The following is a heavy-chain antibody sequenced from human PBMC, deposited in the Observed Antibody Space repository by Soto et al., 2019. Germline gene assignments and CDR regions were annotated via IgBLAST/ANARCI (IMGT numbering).Heavy chain of an antibody. V-gene: IGHV4-30-2*06. CDR1: GGSISRGGYS. J-gene: IGHJ4*02. CDR3: ARTDDYNNSSFEY. Sequence: KTSETLSLTCAGSGGSISRGGYSWTWIRQSPGKGLEWIGFIYHSGSTDYNPSLKSRVSMSIDKSKNQFSLRLSSVTAADTAVYYCARTDDYNNSSFEYWGQGIPVTVSS. CDR2: IYHSGST. D-gene: IGHD4-4*01.